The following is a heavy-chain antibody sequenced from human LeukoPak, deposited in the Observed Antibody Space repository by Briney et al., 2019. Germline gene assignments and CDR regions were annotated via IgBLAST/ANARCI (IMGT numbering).Heavy chain of an antibody. D-gene: IGHD2-21*02. V-gene: IGHV3-23*01. CDR1: GTTFSSSA. CDR3: AKADSATGVTLKSTIDY. J-gene: IGHJ4*02. CDR2: ITCNGGST. Sequence: GGSFRLSSASPGTTFSSSAMSCIRRARAKGMNSTSVITCNGGSTYYAVSVKGRFTISSDNSKITLYLQMNSMRGDDTAVYYCAKADSATGVTLKSTIDYWGQGTLVTVTS.